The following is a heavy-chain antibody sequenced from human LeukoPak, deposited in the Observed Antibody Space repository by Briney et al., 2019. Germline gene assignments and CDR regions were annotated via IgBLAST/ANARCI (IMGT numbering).Heavy chain of an antibody. J-gene: IGHJ4*02. Sequence: SETLSLTCAVYGESFSGYYWSWIRQPPGKGLEWIGEINHSGSTNYNPSLKSRVTISVDTSKNQFSLKLSSVTAADTAVYYCASGVVVITTRPFDYWGQGTLVTVSS. D-gene: IGHD3-22*01. CDR3: ASGVVVITTRPFDY. CDR1: GESFSGYY. CDR2: INHSGST. V-gene: IGHV4-34*01.